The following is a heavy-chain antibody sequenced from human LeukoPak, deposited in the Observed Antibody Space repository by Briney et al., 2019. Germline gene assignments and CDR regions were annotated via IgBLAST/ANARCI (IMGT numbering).Heavy chain of an antibody. V-gene: IGHV1-8*01. CDR3: ARVGLSSGTNWFDP. CDR2: MNPNSGNT. CDR1: GYTFTSYD. D-gene: IGHD6-19*01. J-gene: IGHJ5*02. Sequence: ASVTVSCTASGYTFTSYDINWVRQATGQGLEWMGWMNPNSGNTGYAQKFQGRVTMTRNTSISTAYMELSSLRAEDTAVYYCARVGLSSGTNWFDPWGQGTLVTVSS.